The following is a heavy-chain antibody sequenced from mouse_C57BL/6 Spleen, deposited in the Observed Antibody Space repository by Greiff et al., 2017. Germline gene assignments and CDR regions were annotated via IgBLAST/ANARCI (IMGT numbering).Heavy chain of an antibody. CDR2: IDPSDSYT. CDR3: ASNPPSSGYVDYAMDY. J-gene: IGHJ4*01. CDR1: GYTFTSYW. Sequence: VQLQQPGAELVMPGASVKLSCKASGYTFTSYWMHWVKQRPGQGLEWIGEIDPSDSYTNYNQKFKGKSTLTVDKSSSTAYMQLSSLTSEDSAVYYGASNPPSSGYVDYAMDYWGQGTSVTVSS. V-gene: IGHV1-69*01. D-gene: IGHD3-2*02.